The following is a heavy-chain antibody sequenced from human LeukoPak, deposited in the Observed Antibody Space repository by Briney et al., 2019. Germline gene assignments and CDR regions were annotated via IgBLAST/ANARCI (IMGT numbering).Heavy chain of an antibody. CDR3: ARDWSIVGAFDAFDI. CDR1: GGTFSSYA. J-gene: IGHJ3*02. CDR2: IIPIFGTA. V-gene: IGHV1-69*13. Sequence: SVKVSCKASGGTFSSYAISWVRQAPGQGLEWMGGIIPIFGTANYAQKFQGRVTITADESTSTAYMELSSLRFEDTAVYYCARDWSIVGAFDAFDIWGQGTMVTVSS. D-gene: IGHD1-26*01.